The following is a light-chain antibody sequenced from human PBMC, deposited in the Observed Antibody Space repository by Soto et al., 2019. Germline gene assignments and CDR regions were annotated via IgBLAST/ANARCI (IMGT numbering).Light chain of an antibody. V-gene: IGLV2-14*01. CDR2: EVH. CDR3: NSYTSSSTLV. Sequence: QSVLAQPASVSGSPGQSITISCTGTSSDVGGYNYVSWYQHHPGKAPKLMLYEVHNRPSGVSNRFSGSKSGNTASLTISGLQAEDEADYYCNSYTSSSTLVFGGGTKVTVL. CDR1: SSDVGGYNY. J-gene: IGLJ2*01.